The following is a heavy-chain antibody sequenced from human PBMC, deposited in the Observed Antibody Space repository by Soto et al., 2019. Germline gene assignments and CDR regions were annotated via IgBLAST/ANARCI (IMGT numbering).Heavy chain of an antibody. CDR3: AVGIRFLEWPDYYYYGMDV. D-gene: IGHD3-3*01. CDR1: GYTFTSYD. Sequence: QVQLVQSGAEVKKPGASVKVSCKASGYTFTSYDINWVRQATGQGLEWMGWMNPNSGNTGYAQKFQGRVTMTRNTXXSXAYXELSSLRSEDTAVYYCAVGIRFLEWPDYYYYGMDVWGQGTTVTVSS. V-gene: IGHV1-8*01. J-gene: IGHJ6*02. CDR2: MNPNSGNT.